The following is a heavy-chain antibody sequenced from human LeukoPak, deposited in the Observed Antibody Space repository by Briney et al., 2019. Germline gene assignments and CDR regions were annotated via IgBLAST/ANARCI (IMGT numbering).Heavy chain of an antibody. Sequence: PSETLSLTCTVSGGSISSYYWSWLRQPPGKGLEWIGYIYTSGSPNYNPSLKSRVTISVDTSKNQFSLKLSSVTAADPAVYYCARLPPTYYYDSSGYNAFDIWGQGTMVTVSS. CDR1: GGSISSYY. V-gene: IGHV4-4*09. CDR2: IYTSGSP. CDR3: ARLPPTYYYDSSGYNAFDI. J-gene: IGHJ3*02. D-gene: IGHD3-22*01.